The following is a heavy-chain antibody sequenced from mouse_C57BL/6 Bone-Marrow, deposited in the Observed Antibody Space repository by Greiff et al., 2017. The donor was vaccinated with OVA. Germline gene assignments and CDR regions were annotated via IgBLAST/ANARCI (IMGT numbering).Heavy chain of an antibody. J-gene: IGHJ1*03. CDR2: IYPRDGST. V-gene: IGHV1-78*01. CDR3: ARAEGSSSFCGYLDV. CDR1: GYTFTDHT. D-gene: IGHD1-1*01. Sequence: QVQLQQSDAELVKPGASVKISCKVSGYTFTDHTIHWMKQRPEQGLEWIGYIYPRDGSTKYNEKFKGKATLTADKSSSPAYMQLNSLTSEDSAVYICARAEGSSSFCGYLDVWGTGTTVTVSS.